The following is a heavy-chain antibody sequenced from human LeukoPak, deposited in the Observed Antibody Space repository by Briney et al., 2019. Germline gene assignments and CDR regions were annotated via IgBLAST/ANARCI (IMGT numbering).Heavy chain of an antibody. V-gene: IGHV1-69*13. CDR3: ASRNYDFWSGTTVNWFDP. CDR1: GGTFSSYA. CDR2: TIPIFGTA. Sequence: ASVKVSCKASGGTFSSYAISWVRQAPGQGLEWMGGTIPIFGTANYAQKFQGRVTITADESTSTAYMELSSLRSEDTAVYYCASRNYDFWSGTTVNWFDPWGQGTLVTVSS. J-gene: IGHJ5*02. D-gene: IGHD3-3*01.